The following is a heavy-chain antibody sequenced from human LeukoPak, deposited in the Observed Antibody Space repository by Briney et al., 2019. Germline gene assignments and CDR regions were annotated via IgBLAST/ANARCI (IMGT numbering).Heavy chain of an antibody. Sequence: GESLRLSCAASGFTFSSYAMSWVRQAPGKGLEWVSAISGSGGSTYYADSVKGRFTISRDNSKNTLYLQMNSLRAEDAAVYYCARHIDCSSTSCYEYYYYGMDVWGQGTTVTVSS. J-gene: IGHJ6*02. CDR2: ISGSGGST. V-gene: IGHV3-23*01. D-gene: IGHD2-2*01. CDR3: ARHIDCSSTSCYEYYYYGMDV. CDR1: GFTFSSYA.